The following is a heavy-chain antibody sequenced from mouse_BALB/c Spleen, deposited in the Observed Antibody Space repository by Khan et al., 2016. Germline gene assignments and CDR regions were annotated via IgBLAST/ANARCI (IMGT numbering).Heavy chain of an antibody. CDR2: INPDSSTL. V-gene: IGHV4-1*02. J-gene: IGHJ1*01. CDR3: ASTSRYCDI. Sequence: EVKLHESGGGLVQPAGSLKLSCSDAGFEFSRYWMSRVRQAPGKGLERVGEINPDSSTLNYTPSLKDKFIISRDNAKNTLDLQMSKVRSEDTAVDYGASTSRYCDIWGAGTTVTASS. CDR1: GFEFSRYW.